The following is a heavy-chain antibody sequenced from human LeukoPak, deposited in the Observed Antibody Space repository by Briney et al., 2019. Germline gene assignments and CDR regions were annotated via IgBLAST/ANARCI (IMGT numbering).Heavy chain of an antibody. J-gene: IGHJ6*03. D-gene: IGHD6-13*01. CDR3: AKADYSSTWSHYDYYMDV. V-gene: IGHV4-38-2*02. CDR1: DDYINNGYY. CDR2: IYHSGNT. Sequence: SETLSLTCRVSDDYINNGYYWGWVRQPPGKGLEWIGSIYHSGNTYYNPSLKSRVTISVDTSKNQFSLKLSSVTAADTAVYYCAKADYSSTWSHYDYYMDVWGKGTTVTVSS.